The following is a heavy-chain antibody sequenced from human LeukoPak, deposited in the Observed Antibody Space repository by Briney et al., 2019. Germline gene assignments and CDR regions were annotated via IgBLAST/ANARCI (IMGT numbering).Heavy chain of an antibody. J-gene: IGHJ4*02. Sequence: SETLSLTCTVSGGSISNYYWSWIRQPAGKGLEWIEHISTSGTTNYSPSLKSRVTMSVDTSKNQFSLKLSSVTAADTAVYYCARQGSTLYYFDYWGQGTLVTVSS. CDR3: ARQGSTLYYFDY. V-gene: IGHV4-4*07. D-gene: IGHD2/OR15-2a*01. CDR2: ISTSGTT. CDR1: GGSISNYY.